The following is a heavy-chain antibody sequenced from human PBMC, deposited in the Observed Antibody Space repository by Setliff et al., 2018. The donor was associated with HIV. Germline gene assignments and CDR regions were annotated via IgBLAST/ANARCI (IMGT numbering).Heavy chain of an antibody. CDR2: IYYSGST. V-gene: IGHV4-59*11. D-gene: IGHD3-3*01. Sequence: KASETLSLTCTVSGGSMSTHYWSWIRQTPGKGLEWIGYIYYSGSTNYNPSLNSRVTISVDTSKNQFSLKLSSVTAADTAMYYCARQPTDTSGYNNWFDSWGQGTLVTVSS. CDR1: GGSMSTHY. CDR3: ARQPTDTSGYNNWFDS. J-gene: IGHJ5*01.